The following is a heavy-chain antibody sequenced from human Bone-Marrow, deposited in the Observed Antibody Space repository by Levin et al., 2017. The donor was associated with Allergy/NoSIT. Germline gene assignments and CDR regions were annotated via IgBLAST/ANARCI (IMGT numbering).Heavy chain of an antibody. Sequence: SETLSLTCAVYGGSFSGYYWSWIRQPPGKGREWIGEINHRGSTNYNPSLKSRVTISVDTSKNQFSLKLSSVTAADTALYYCAREWLVARGAFDIWGQGTMVTVSS. J-gene: IGHJ3*02. D-gene: IGHD6-19*01. CDR2: INHRGST. V-gene: IGHV4-34*01. CDR1: GGSFSGYY. CDR3: AREWLVARGAFDI.